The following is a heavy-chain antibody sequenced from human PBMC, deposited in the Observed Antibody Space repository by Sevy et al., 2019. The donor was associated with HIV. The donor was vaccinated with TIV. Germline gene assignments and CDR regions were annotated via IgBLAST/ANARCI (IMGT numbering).Heavy chain of an antibody. CDR1: GFTFSSYS. CDR3: ARETGGEYSSSSVDY. Sequence: GGSLRLSCAASGFTFSSYSMNWVRQPPGKGLEWVSSISSSSSYIYYADSVKGRFTISRDNAKNSLYLQMNSLRAEDTAVYYCARETGGEYSSSSVDYWGQGTLVTVSS. CDR2: ISSSSSYI. D-gene: IGHD6-6*01. J-gene: IGHJ4*02. V-gene: IGHV3-21*01.